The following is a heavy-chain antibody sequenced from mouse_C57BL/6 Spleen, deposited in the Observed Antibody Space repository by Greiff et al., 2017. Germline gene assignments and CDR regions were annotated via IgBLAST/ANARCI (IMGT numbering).Heavy chain of an antibody. CDR1: GFNIKDAY. J-gene: IGHJ2*01. CDR3: TFSTMITTHYFDY. D-gene: IGHD2-4*01. CDR2: IDPENGDT. Sequence: EVQRVESGAELVRPGASVKLSCTASGFNIKDAYMHWVKQRPEQGLEWIGWIDPENGDTEYASKFQGKATITADTSSNKAYLQLSSLTSEDTAVYYCTFSTMITTHYFDYWGQCTTLTVSS. V-gene: IGHV14-4*01.